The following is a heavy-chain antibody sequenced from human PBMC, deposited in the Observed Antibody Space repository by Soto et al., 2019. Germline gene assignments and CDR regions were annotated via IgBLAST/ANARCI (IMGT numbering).Heavy chain of an antibody. CDR3: NVAWELRRGGYFYGMDV. CDR1: GYSFTSYW. CDR2: IDPSDSYT. J-gene: IGHJ6*02. Sequence: GESLKISCKGSGYSFTSYWISWVRQMPGKGLEWMGRIDPSDSYTNYSPSFQGHVTISADKSISTAYLQWSSLKASDTAMYYCNVAWELRRGGYFYGMDVSYQETTVPLSS. V-gene: IGHV5-10-1*01. D-gene: IGHD1-26*01.